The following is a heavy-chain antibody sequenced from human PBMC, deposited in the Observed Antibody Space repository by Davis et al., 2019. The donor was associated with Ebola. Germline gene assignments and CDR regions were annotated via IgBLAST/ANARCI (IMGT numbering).Heavy chain of an antibody. CDR2: ISSSSSYI. J-gene: IGHJ1*01. CDR1: GFTFSSYS. V-gene: IGHV3-21*01. D-gene: IGHD2-2*01. CDR3: ARGGYCSSTSCYPKLQH. Sequence: GESLKISCAASGFTFSSYSMNWVRQAPGKGLEWVSSISSSSSYIYYADSVKGRFTISRDNAKNSLYLQMNSLRDEDTAVYYCARGGYCSSTSCYPKLQHWGQGTLVTVSS.